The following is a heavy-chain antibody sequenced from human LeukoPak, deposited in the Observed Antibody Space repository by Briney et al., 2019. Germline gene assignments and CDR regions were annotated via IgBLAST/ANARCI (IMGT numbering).Heavy chain of an antibody. CDR3: ARDVYYYDSSGPAPFDAFDI. J-gene: IGHJ3*02. CDR1: GFTFSSYW. Sequence: GGSLRLSCAASGFTFSSYWMHWVRQAPGKGLVWVSRINSDGSNTSYADSVKGRFTISRDNAKNTLYLQINSLTAEDTAVYYCARDVYYYDSSGPAPFDAFDIWGQGTLVTVSS. D-gene: IGHD3-22*01. V-gene: IGHV3-74*01. CDR2: INSDGSNT.